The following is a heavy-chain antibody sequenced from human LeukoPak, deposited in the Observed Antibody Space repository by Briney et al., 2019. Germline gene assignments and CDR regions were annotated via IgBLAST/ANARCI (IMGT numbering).Heavy chain of an antibody. D-gene: IGHD6-13*01. J-gene: IGHJ4*02. V-gene: IGHV3-30*02. CDR2: IRYGGSNK. CDR3: AKDGGSSWAHFDY. Sequence: GGSLRLSCAASGFTFSSYGMHWVRQAPGKGLEWVAFIRYGGSNKYYADSVKGRFTISRDNSKNTLYLQMNSLRAEDTAVYYCAKDGGSSWAHFDYWGQGTLVTVSS. CDR1: GFTFSSYG.